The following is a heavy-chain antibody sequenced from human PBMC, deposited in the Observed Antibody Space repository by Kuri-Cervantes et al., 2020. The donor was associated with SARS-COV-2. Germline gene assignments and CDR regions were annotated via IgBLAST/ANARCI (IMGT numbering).Heavy chain of an antibody. J-gene: IGHJ4*02. CDR2: ISSSSSTI. CDR3: ARVQDYYSNSQFDY. D-gene: IGHD4-11*01. Sequence: GESLKISCAASGFTFSSYSMNWVRQAPGKGLEWVSYISSSSSTIYYADSVKGRFTISRDNAKNSLYLQMNSLRAEDTAVYYCARVQDYYSNSQFDYWGQGTLVTVSS. V-gene: IGHV3-48*01. CDR1: GFTFSSYS.